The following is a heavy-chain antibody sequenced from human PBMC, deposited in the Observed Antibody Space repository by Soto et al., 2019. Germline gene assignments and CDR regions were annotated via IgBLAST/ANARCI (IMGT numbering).Heavy chain of an antibody. CDR1: GFAAGSNY. CDR2: IYIGGGT. V-gene: IGHV3-66*01. Sequence: EVQLVESGGGLVRPGGSVRLSCVASGFAAGSNYMSWVRQAPGKGLEWVSLIYIGGGTHYADSVKGRFTISRDNSKNAQYLQRNSLRVEDKAVYHCTRGFCNSSSCYANWFDPWGQGTLATVS. CDR3: TRGFCNSSSCYANWFDP. D-gene: IGHD2-2*01. J-gene: IGHJ5*02.